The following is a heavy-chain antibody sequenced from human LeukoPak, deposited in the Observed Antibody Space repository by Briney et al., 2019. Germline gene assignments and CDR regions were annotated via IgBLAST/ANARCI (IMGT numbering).Heavy chain of an antibody. CDR3: AKQNNWNYGAFDI. J-gene: IGHJ3*02. CDR2: ISGSGGST. Sequence: GSLRLSCAASGFTFSVYAMSWVRQAPGRGLEWVSAISGSGGSTYYADSVKGRFTISRDNSKNTLYLQMNSLRAEDTAVYYCAKQNNWNYGAFDIWGQGTMVTVSS. V-gene: IGHV3-23*01. D-gene: IGHD1-7*01. CDR1: GFTFSVYA.